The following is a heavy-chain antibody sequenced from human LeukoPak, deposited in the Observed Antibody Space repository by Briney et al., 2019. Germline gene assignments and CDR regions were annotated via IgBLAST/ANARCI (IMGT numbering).Heavy chain of an antibody. J-gene: IGHJ6*02. Sequence: GESLKISCKGSGYSFTSYWIGWVRQMPGKGLEWMGIIYPGDSDTRYSPSFQGQVTISADKSISTAYLQWSSLKASDTAMYYCARLEEALKVYSSGWYDYYYYGMDVWGQGTTVTVSS. V-gene: IGHV5-51*01. CDR1: GYSFTSYW. CDR3: ARLEEALKVYSSGWYDYYYYGMDV. CDR2: IYPGDSDT. D-gene: IGHD6-19*01.